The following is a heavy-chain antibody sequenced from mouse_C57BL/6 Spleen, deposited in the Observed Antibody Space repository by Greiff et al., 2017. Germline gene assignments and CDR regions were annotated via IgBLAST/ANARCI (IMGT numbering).Heavy chain of an antibody. CDR1: GYAFSSSW. J-gene: IGHJ2*01. V-gene: IGHV1-82*01. CDR3: ARVGFDD. CDR2: IYPGDGDT. Sequence: VKLQESGPELVKPGASVKISCKASGYAFSSSWMNWVKQRPGKGLEWIGRIYPGDGDTTYNGKFKGKATLTADKSSSTAYMQLSSLTSEDSAVYCCARVGFDDWGQGTTLTVSS.